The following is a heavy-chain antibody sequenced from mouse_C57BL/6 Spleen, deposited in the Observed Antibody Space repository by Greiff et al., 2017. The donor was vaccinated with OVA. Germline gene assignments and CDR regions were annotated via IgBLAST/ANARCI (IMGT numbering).Heavy chain of an antibody. CDR3: TRVYGSSRGAYYAMDY. CDR2: IYPGNSDT. J-gene: IGHJ4*01. Sequence: EVQLQQSGTVLARPGASVKMSCKTSGYTFTSYWMHWVKQRPGQGLEWIGAIYPGNSDTSYNQKFKGKAKLTAVTSASTAYMELSSLTNEDSAVYYCTRVYGSSRGAYYAMDYWGQGTSVTVSS. D-gene: IGHD1-1*01. V-gene: IGHV1-5*01. CDR1: GYTFTSYW.